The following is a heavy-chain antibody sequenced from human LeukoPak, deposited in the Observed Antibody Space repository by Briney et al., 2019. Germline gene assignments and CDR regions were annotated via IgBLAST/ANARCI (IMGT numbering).Heavy chain of an antibody. D-gene: IGHD3-10*01. J-gene: IGHJ6*03. CDR1: GFAFSSFA. CDR2: ILGSGDST. CDR3: AKVLLGSSYYYDYYMDV. V-gene: IGHV3-23*01. Sequence: PGGSLRLSCAASGFAFSSFAMSWVRQAPGKGLEWVSTILGSGDSTYYADSVKGRYTISRDDSKNTLYLQMNSLRAEDTAVYYCAKVLLGSSYYYDYYMDVWGKGTTVTVSS.